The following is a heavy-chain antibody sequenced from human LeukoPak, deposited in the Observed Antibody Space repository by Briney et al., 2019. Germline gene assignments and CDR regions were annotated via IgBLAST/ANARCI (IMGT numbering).Heavy chain of an antibody. D-gene: IGHD6-19*01. V-gene: IGHV3-33*06. CDR1: GFTFSSYG. Sequence: GGSLRLSCAASGFTFSSYGMHWVRQAPGKGLEWVAVIWYDGSNKYYADSVKGRFTISRDNSKNTPYLQMNSLRAEDTAVYYCAKDRSLGIAVAENWFDPWGQGTLVTVSS. J-gene: IGHJ5*02. CDR3: AKDRSLGIAVAENWFDP. CDR2: IWYDGSNK.